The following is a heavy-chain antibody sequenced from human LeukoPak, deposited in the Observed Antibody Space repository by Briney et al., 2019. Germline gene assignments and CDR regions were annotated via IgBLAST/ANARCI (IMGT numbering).Heavy chain of an antibody. CDR2: ISSSSSYI. V-gene: IGHV3-21*01. CDR3: ARGIAVAGRPFDY. Sequence: PGGSLRLSCAASGFTFSSYSMNWVRQAPGKGLEWVSSISSSSSYIYYADSVKGQFTISRGNAKNSLYLQMNSLRAEDTAVYYCARGIAVAGRPFDYWGQGTLVTVSS. J-gene: IGHJ4*02. CDR1: GFTFSSYS. D-gene: IGHD6-19*01.